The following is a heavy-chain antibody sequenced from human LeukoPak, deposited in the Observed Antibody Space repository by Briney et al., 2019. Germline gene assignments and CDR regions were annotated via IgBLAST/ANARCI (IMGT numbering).Heavy chain of an antibody. CDR3: ANGVLELGLRGSSGAFDT. CDR2: IYWNDDK. D-gene: IGHD5-18*01. J-gene: IGHJ5*02. CDR1: GFSLSTSGVG. Sequence: SGPTLVKPTQTLTLTCTFSGFSLSTSGVGVGRIRQPPGKALEWLALIYWNDDKRYSPSLKSRLTITKDTSKNQVVLTMTNMDPWDTATYYWANGVLELGLRGSSGAFDTWGQGTLVTVSS. V-gene: IGHV2-5*01.